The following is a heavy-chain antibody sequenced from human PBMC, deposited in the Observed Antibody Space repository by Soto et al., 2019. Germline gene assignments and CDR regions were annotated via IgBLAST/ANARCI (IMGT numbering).Heavy chain of an antibody. J-gene: IGHJ5*02. Sequence: QVTLKESGPVLVKPTETLTLTCTVSGFSLSNARMGVSWIRQPPGKALEWLAHIFSNDEKSYSTSLKSRLTISKATAKSQVVLTMTNMDPVDTATYYCARILEQQLDNWFDPWGQGTLVTVSS. CDR1: GFSLSNARMG. V-gene: IGHV2-26*01. CDR2: IFSNDEK. D-gene: IGHD6-13*01. CDR3: ARILEQQLDNWFDP.